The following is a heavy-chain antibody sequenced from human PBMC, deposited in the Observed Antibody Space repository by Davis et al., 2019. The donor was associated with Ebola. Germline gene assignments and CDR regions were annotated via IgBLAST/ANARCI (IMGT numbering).Heavy chain of an antibody. CDR1: GFTSSNYA. Sequence: PGGSLRLSCAASGFTSSNYAMSWVRQSPGKGLEWVSSISDSGGATYYTDSVKGRFAVPSDNSKNTLYLHMNSLRVEDTAVYYCAKRWELHYFDYWGQGALVAVSS. V-gene: IGHV3-23*01. CDR2: ISDSGGAT. CDR3: AKRWELHYFDY. J-gene: IGHJ4*02. D-gene: IGHD1-7*01.